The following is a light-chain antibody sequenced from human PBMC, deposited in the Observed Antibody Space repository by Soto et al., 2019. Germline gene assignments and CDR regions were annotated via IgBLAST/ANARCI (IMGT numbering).Light chain of an antibody. CDR3: QQRSNWPRVT. V-gene: IGKV3-11*01. CDR1: QSVSSY. J-gene: IGKJ5*01. Sequence: ETVLTQSPATLSLAPGGRATLSCRGSQSVSSYLAWYQQKPGQAPRLLIYDASNGATGIPARFSGSGSGTDFTLTISSLEPEDFAVYYCQQRSNWPRVTFGQGTRLEIK. CDR2: DAS.